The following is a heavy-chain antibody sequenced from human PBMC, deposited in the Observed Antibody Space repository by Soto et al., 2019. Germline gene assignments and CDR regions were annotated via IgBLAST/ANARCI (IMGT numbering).Heavy chain of an antibody. J-gene: IGHJ6*02. D-gene: IGHD1-26*01. Sequence: SETLSLTCTVSGGSISSGGYYWSWIRQHPGKGLEWIGYIYYSGSTYYNPSLKSRVTISVDTSKNQFSLKLSSVTAADTAVYYCASIVGANSTNGSYYYYGMDVWGQGTTVTVSS. CDR2: IYYSGST. CDR1: GGSISSGGYY. V-gene: IGHV4-31*03. CDR3: ASIVGANSTNGSYYYYGMDV.